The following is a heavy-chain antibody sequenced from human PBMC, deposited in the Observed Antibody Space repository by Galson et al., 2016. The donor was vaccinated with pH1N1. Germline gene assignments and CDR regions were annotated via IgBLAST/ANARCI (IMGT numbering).Heavy chain of an antibody. D-gene: IGHD1/OR15-1a*01. Sequence: SLRLSCAASGFTFDDYAMHWVRQAPGKGLEWVSGISWNSGSIGYADSVKGRFTISRDNSKNTMFLQMNSLRAEDTAVYYCARDQQQSLDGWGQGTLVTVSS. J-gene: IGHJ4*02. V-gene: IGHV3-9*01. CDR1: GFTFDDYA. CDR3: ARDQQQSLDG. CDR2: ISWNSGSI.